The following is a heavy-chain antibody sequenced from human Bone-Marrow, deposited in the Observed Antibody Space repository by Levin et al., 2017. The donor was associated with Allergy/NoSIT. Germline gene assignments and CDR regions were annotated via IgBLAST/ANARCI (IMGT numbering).Heavy chain of an antibody. Sequence: SGGSLRLSCAASAFTFRIHGMHWVRQAPGKGLEWVAVIWSDGSNQKYGDSVRGRFTISRDNSKNTLYLQMNSLRAEDTAVYYCARGKGVHAVRGGFYMDVWGKGTAVTVSS. CDR1: AFTFRIHG. CDR2: IWSDGSNQ. V-gene: IGHV3-33*01. J-gene: IGHJ6*03. D-gene: IGHD3-10*01. CDR3: ARGKGVHAVRGGFYMDV.